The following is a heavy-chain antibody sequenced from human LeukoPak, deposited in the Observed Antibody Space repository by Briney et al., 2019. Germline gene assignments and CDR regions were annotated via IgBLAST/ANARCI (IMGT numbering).Heavy chain of an antibody. Sequence: GGSLRLSCAASGFTFSSYGMSWVRQAPGKGLEWVSAISGSGGSTYYADSVKGRFTISRDNAKNSLYLQMNSLRAEDTALYYCARVRDYYDSSGYFANFDYWGQGTLVTVSS. CDR1: GFTFSSYG. J-gene: IGHJ4*02. V-gene: IGHV3-23*01. CDR3: ARVRDYYDSSGYFANFDY. D-gene: IGHD3-22*01. CDR2: ISGSGGST.